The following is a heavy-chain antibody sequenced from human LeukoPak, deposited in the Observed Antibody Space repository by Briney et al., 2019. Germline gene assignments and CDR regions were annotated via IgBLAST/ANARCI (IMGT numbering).Heavy chain of an antibody. CDR3: ARWGRDSSGLYSYQFDY. CDR1: GFTVSSNH. V-gene: IGHV3-53*01. D-gene: IGHD3-22*01. Sequence: PGGSLRLSCAASGFTVSSNHMSWVRQAPGKGLDWVSSIYTSGSTNYAESVKVRFIISRDISKNTLYLQMNSLRAEDTAVYYCARWGRDSSGLYSYQFDYWGQGTLVTVSS. CDR2: IYTSGST. J-gene: IGHJ4*02.